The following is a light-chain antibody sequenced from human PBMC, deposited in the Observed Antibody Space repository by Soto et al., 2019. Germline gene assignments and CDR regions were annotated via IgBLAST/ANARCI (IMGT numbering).Light chain of an antibody. CDR2: DAS. J-gene: IGKJ2*01. CDR1: QSISSW. CDR3: QQYNSYLYT. Sequence: GDRVTITCRASQSISSWLAWYQQKPGKAPKLPIYDASSLESGVPSRFSGSGSGTEFTLTISSLQPDDFATYYCQQYNSYLYTFGQGTKVDIK. V-gene: IGKV1-5*01.